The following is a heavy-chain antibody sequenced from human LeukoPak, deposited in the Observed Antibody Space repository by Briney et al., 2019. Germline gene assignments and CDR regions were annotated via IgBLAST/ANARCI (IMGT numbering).Heavy chain of an antibody. V-gene: IGHV4-59*01. D-gene: IGHD2-2*01. CDR2: IYYSGST. CDR1: GGSISSYY. J-gene: IGHJ4*02. Sequence: SETLSLTCTVSGGSISSYYWSWIRQPPGKGLEWIGYIYYSGSTNYNPSLKSRVTISVGTSKNQFSLKLSSMTAADTAVYYCARDLSYCSSTSCYDYWGQGTLVTVSS. CDR3: ARDLSYCSSTSCYDY.